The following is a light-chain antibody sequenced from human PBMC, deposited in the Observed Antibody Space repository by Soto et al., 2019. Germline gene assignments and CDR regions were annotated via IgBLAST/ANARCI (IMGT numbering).Light chain of an antibody. CDR1: QSVSSYY. J-gene: IGKJ1*01. CDR3: QQCVSSPWT. Sequence: EIFLTQSPAALSLSTGERATLSCRASQSVSSYYLAWYQQKPGQAPKLLIYAASSRDTGIPDRFSGGGSGTDFTLTISRLELEDYAVYYCQQCVSSPWTFGQGTKVDIK. CDR2: AAS. V-gene: IGKV3-20*01.